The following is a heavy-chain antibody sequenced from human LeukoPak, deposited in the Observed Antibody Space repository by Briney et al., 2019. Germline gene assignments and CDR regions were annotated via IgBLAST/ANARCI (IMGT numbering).Heavy chain of an antibody. CDR2: IYNGVNT. D-gene: IGHD1-26*01. J-gene: IGHJ5*02. CDR3: ARSRAFNSGAFDP. CDR1: GASVSSASY. V-gene: IGHV4-61*01. Sequence: SETLSLTCTVSGASVSSASYWTWIRQPPGKGVEWIAHIYNGVNTDYNPSPKSRVTISVDTSKNQFSLRLNSVTAADTAVYYCARSRAFNSGAFDPWGQGSLVTVSS.